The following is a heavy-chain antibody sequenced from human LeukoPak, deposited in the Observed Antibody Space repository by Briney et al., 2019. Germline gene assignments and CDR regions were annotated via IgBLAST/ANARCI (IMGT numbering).Heavy chain of an antibody. CDR1: GYSISSGYY. D-gene: IGHD2-15*01. J-gene: IGHJ4*02. CDR3: ARQNRDIVVVVAARFDY. CDR2: IYHSGST. V-gene: IGHV4-38-2*02. Sequence: PSETLSLTCTVSGYSISSGYYWGWIRQPPGKGLEWIGSIYHSGSTYYNPSLKSRVTISVDTSKNQFSLKLSSVTAADTAVYYCARQNRDIVVVVAARFDYWGQGTLVTVSS.